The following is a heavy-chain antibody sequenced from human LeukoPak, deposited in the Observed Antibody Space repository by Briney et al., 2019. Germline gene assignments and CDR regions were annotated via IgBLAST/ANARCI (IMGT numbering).Heavy chain of an antibody. J-gene: IGHJ4*02. CDR1: GGSISSSSYY. CDR3: ARGGSSRDIVVVPAARATYYSDY. Sequence: SETLSLTCTVSGGSISSSSYYWSWIRQPPGKGLEWIGEINHSGSTNYNPSLKSRVTISVDTSKNQFSLKLSSVTAADTAVYYCARGGSSRDIVVVPAARATYYSDYWGQGTLVTVSS. V-gene: IGHV4-39*07. CDR2: INHSGST. D-gene: IGHD2-2*01.